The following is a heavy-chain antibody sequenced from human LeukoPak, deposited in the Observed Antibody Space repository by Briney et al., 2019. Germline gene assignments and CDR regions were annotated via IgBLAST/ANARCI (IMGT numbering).Heavy chain of an antibody. CDR1: GGSISSSSYY. V-gene: IGHV4-30-4*08. Sequence: SETLSLTCTVSGGSISSSSYYWSWIRQPPGKGLEWIGYIYYSGSTYYNPSLKSRVTISVDTSKNQFSLKLSSVTAADTAVYYCARDSRKYQLPGGFDYWGQGTLVTVSS. CDR2: IYYSGST. D-gene: IGHD2-2*01. J-gene: IGHJ4*02. CDR3: ARDSRKYQLPGGFDY.